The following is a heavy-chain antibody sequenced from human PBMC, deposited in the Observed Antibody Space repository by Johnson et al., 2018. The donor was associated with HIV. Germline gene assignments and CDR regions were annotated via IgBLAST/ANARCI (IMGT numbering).Heavy chain of an antibody. CDR2: ISSSGSTI. Sequence: QVQLVESGGGLVKPGGSLRLSCSASGFTFSDYYMSWIRQAPGKGLEWVSYISSSGSTIYYADSVKGRFTISRDNAKNSLYLEGNSLRADDTAVYYCARERGYSSALWKLSEDAFDLWGQGTVVTVSS. D-gene: IGHD6-19*01. CDR3: ARERGYSSALWKLSEDAFDL. CDR1: GFTFSDYY. J-gene: IGHJ3*01. V-gene: IGHV3-11*04.